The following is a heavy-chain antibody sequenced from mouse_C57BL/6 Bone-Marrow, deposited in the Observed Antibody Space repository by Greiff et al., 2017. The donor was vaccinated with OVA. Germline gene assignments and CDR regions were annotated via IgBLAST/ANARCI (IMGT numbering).Heavy chain of an antibody. J-gene: IGHJ4*01. CDR1: GFSFNTYA. D-gene: IGHD3-3*01. CDR2: IRSKSNNYAT. V-gene: IGHV10-1*01. CDR3: VTGDSYAMDY. Sequence: EVQGVESGGGLVQPKGSLKLSCAASGFSFNTYAMNWVRQAPGTGLEWVARIRSKSNNYATYYADSVKDRFTISRDDSESMLYLQMNNLKTEDTAMYYCVTGDSYAMDYWGQGTSVTVSS.